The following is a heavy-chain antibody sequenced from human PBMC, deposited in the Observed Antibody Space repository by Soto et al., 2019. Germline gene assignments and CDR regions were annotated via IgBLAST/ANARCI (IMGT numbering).Heavy chain of an antibody. CDR3: ARHLLEDCTNGVCLPTPFDI. CDR2: IYPGDSDT. D-gene: IGHD2-8*01. J-gene: IGHJ3*02. Sequence: PGESLKISCKGSGYSFTSYWIGWVRQMPGKGLEWMGIIYPGDSDTRYSPSFQGQVTISADKSISTAYLQWSSLKASDTAMYYCARHLLEDCTNGVCLPTPFDIWGQGTMVTVSS. CDR1: GYSFTSYW. V-gene: IGHV5-51*01.